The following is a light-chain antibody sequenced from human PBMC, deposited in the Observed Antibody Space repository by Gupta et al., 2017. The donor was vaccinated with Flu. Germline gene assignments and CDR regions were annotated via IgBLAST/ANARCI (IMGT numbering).Light chain of an antibody. CDR2: RGS. Sequence: VTLGMPASISCSASHRRGDSGGNKYLNWFQLRPGQAPRSLIYRGSYRGYGVPDRFSGSGSGTDFTLRISRGEADDVAIYYCRQGEHCPYTVGQGTXMEI. CDR1: HRRGDSGGNKY. CDR3: RQGEHCPYT. J-gene: IGKJ2*01. V-gene: IGKV2-30*01.